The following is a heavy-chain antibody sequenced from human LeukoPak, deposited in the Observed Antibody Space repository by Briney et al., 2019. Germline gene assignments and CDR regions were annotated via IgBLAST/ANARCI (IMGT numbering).Heavy chain of an antibody. CDR2: ISSSSSTI. CDR3: AREHPRIAARGPNWFDP. CDR1: GFTFSSYS. D-gene: IGHD6-6*01. Sequence: GGSLRLSCAASGFTFSSYSMNWVRQAPGKGLEWVSYISSSSSTIYYADSVKGRFTISRDNAKNSLYLQMNSLRAEDTAVYYCAREHPRIAARGPNWFDPWGQGTLVTVSS. V-gene: IGHV3-48*01. J-gene: IGHJ5*02.